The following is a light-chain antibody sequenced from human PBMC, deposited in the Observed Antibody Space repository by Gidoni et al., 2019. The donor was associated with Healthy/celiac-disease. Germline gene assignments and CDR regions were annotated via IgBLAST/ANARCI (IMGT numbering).Light chain of an antibody. V-gene: IGKV3-20*01. Sequence: EIALTQSPGTLSLSPGERATLSCRASQSVSSSYLAWYQQKPGQAPRLLIYGASSRATGIPDRFSGSGSGTDFTLTISRLEPEDFAVYYCQQYGSSRLTFGGGTKVEIK. J-gene: IGKJ4*01. CDR1: QSVSSSY. CDR3: QQYGSSRLT. CDR2: GAS.